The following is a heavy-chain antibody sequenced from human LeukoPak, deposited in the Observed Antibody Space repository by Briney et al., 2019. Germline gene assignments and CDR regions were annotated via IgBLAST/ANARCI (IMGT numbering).Heavy chain of an antibody. J-gene: IGHJ3*02. D-gene: IGHD4-17*01. CDR2: ISYIGST. CDR1: DDSFSSHY. V-gene: IGHV4-59*11. CDR3: ARDLVTVTKGFDI. Sequence: SETLSLTCAVSDDSFSSHYWTWIRQPPGKGLEWIGYISYIGSTNYNPSLKRRVTISIDTSKNQFSLKLSSVTAADTAVYYCARDLVTVTKGFDIWGQGTMVSVSS.